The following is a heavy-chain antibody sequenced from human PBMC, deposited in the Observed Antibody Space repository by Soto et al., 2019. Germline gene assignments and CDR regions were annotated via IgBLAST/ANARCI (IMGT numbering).Heavy chain of an antibody. D-gene: IGHD6-13*01. V-gene: IGHV1-3*01. CDR3: ARDTGAAGTYYYYGMDV. Sequence: QVQLVQSGAEVKKPGASVKVSCKASGYTFTSYAMHWVRQAPGQRLEWKGWINAGNGNTKYSQKFQGRVTITRDTSASTAYMELSSLRSEDTAVYYCARDTGAAGTYYYYGMDVWGQGTTVTVSS. J-gene: IGHJ6*02. CDR2: INAGNGNT. CDR1: GYTFTSYA.